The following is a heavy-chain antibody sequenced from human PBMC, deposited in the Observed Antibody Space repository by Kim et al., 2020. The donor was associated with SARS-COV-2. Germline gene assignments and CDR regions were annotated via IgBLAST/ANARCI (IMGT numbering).Heavy chain of an antibody. Sequence: GGSLRLSCAASGFTFSNNWMNWVRQAPGKRLEWVANIKQDGSEKYYVDSVKGRFTISRDNAKNSLYLQINSLRAEDTAVYYCARGRAGTFDFWGQGTLVTVSS. V-gene: IGHV3-7*03. CDR1: GFTFSNNW. J-gene: IGHJ4*02. CDR3: ARGRAGTFDF. D-gene: IGHD6-13*01. CDR2: IKQDGSEK.